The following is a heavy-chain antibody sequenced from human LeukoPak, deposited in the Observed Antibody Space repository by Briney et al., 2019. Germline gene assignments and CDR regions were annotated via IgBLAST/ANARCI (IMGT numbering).Heavy chain of an antibody. Sequence: GESLRLSCAASGFTFSSYAMSWVRQAPGKGLEWVSAIGGDGGSTYYADSVKGRFAISRDNSKNTLYLHMNSLRAEDTAIYYCGRDSAAYSRRYFAYRGQGTLVTVSS. V-gene: IGHV3-23*01. CDR2: IGGDGGST. D-gene: IGHD6-13*01. J-gene: IGHJ4*02. CDR3: GRDSAAYSRRYFAY. CDR1: GFTFSSYA.